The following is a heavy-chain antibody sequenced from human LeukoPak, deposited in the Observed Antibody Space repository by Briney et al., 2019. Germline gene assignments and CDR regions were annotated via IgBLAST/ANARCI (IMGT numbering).Heavy chain of an antibody. J-gene: IGHJ4*02. V-gene: IGHV3-30*04. CDR1: GFTFSSHA. D-gene: IGHD2-2*01. CDR2: ISYDGSNK. Sequence: GGSLRLSCAASGFTFSSHAIHWVRQAPGKGLEWVAVISYDGSNKYYADSVKGRFTISRDNSKNTLFLQMNSLRTEDTAVYYCARGGVCSSATCYLLFDYWGQGTLVTVSS. CDR3: ARGGVCSSATCYLLFDY.